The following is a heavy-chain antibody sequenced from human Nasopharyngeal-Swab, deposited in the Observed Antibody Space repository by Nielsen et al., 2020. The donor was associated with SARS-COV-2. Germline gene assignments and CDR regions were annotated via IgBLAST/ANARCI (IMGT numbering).Heavy chain of an antibody. J-gene: IGHJ3*02. CDR2: ISYEGSKK. D-gene: IGHD3-10*01. CDR3: AKANVIFWFGQFKNDGFDI. V-gene: IGHV3-30*18. CDR1: GFSFNKYG. Sequence: GESLKISCTASGFSFNKYGMHWVRQAPGKGLEWVAVISYEGSKKKYAESVEGRFTISRDFSKNTLYLQMNSLRPEDTAMYYCAKANVIFWFGQFKNDGFDIWGQGTMVVVSS.